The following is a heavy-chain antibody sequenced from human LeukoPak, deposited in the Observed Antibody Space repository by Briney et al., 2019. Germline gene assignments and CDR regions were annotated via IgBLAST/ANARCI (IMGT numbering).Heavy chain of an antibody. CDR2: IKQDGSEK. Sequence: PGGSLRLSCAASGFTFSSYWMSWVRQAPGRGLEWVANIKQDGSEKYYVDSVKGRFTISRDNAKNSLYLQMNSLRAEDTAVYYCARWGDNYGGNSVNWFDPWGQGTLVTVSS. D-gene: IGHD4-23*01. CDR3: ARWGDNYGGNSVNWFDP. J-gene: IGHJ5*02. CDR1: GFTFSSYW. V-gene: IGHV3-7*01.